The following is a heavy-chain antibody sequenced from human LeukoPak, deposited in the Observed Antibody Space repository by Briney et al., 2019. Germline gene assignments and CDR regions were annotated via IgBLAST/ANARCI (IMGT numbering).Heavy chain of an antibody. D-gene: IGHD3-22*01. CDR1: GGTFSSYA. J-gene: IGHJ4*02. CDR2: IIPIIGIA. V-gene: IGHV1-69*04. CDR3: ARDRRYYYDSSGPYYFDY. Sequence: ASVKVSCKASGGTFSSYAISWVRQAPGQGLEWMGRIIPIIGIANYAQKFQGRVTITADKSTSTAYMELSSLRSEDTAVYYCARDRRYYYDSSGPYYFDYWGQGTLVTVSS.